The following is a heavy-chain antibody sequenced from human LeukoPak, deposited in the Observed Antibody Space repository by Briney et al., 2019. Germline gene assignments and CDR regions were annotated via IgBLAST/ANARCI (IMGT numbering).Heavy chain of an antibody. Sequence: GGSLRLSCAASGFTFSSYGMHWVRQAPGKGLEWVAVVWYDGSNKYYADSVKGRFTISRDNSKNTLYLKMNSLRAEDTAVYYCARDSLNTSSGWFDPWGQGTLVTVSS. CDR1: GFTFSSYG. J-gene: IGHJ5*02. V-gene: IGHV3-33*01. D-gene: IGHD6-19*01. CDR3: ARDSLNTSSGWFDP. CDR2: VWYDGSNK.